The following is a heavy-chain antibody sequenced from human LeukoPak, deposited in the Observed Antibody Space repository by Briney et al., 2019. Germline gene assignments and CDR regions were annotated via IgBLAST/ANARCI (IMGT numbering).Heavy chain of an antibody. CDR2: INPNSGGT. CDR3: GRALFRLAFDI. V-gene: IGHV1-2*02. D-gene: IGHD2-21*01. Sequence: GASVKVSCKASAYTFTGYYMHWVRQAPGQGLEWMGWINPNSGGTDYAQKFQGRVTMTRDTSISTAYMELSRLRSDDTAVYYCGRALFRLAFDIWGQGTMVTVSS. CDR1: AYTFTGYY. J-gene: IGHJ3*02.